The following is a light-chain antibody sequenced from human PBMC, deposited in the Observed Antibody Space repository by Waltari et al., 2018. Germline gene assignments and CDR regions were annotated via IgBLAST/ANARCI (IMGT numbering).Light chain of an antibody. J-gene: IGKJ3*01. CDR1: QSVLYSSNNKNY. CDR3: QQYYSTPFT. Sequence: DIVMTQSPDSLAVSLGERATLNCKSSQSVLYSSNNKNYLACYQQKPGQPPKLLIYWASTRESGVPDRFSGSGSGTDFTLTISSLQAEDVAVYYCQQYYSTPFTFGPGTKVDIK. V-gene: IGKV4-1*01. CDR2: WAS.